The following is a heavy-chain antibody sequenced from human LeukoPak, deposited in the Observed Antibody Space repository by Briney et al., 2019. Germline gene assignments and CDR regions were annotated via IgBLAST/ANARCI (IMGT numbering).Heavy chain of an antibody. Sequence: PSETLSLTCTVSGASISGYYWSWVRQPPGKRLEFIGYIFNSLNDYNPSLKSRVIISSDPSKNQFPLRLSSMTAADTAVYYCAILPTVWGKGALVTVSS. CDR3: AILPTV. CDR1: GASISGYY. CDR2: IFNSLN. D-gene: IGHD1-14*01. J-gene: IGHJ4*02. V-gene: IGHV4-59*01.